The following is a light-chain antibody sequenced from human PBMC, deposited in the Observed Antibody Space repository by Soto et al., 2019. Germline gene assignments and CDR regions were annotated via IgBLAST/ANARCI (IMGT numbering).Light chain of an antibody. CDR1: ESVHRN. CDR2: YAS. V-gene: IGKV3-15*01. J-gene: IGKJ3*01. Sequence: EVVMTQSPATLSVSPGERVTLSCRASESVHRNLAWYQQKPGQGPSLLIYYASTRATGVPDRFTGSGSGTEFTLTISSLQSEDFVVYHCQHYSNWPPTFGPATKVEI. CDR3: QHYSNWPPT.